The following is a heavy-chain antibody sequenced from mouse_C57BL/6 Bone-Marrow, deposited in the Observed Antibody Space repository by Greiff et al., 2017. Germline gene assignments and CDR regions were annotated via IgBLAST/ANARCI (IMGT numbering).Heavy chain of an antibody. CDR1: GYTFTNYW. CDR2: IYPGGGYT. J-gene: IGHJ1*03. D-gene: IGHD2-4*01. CDR3: AREGLPWYFDV. V-gene: IGHV1-63*01. Sequence: VQLQQSGAELVRPGPSVKMSCKASGYTFTNYWIGWAKQRPGHGLEWIGDIYPGGGYTNYNEKFKGKATLTADKSSSTAYMQFSSLTSEDSAIYYCAREGLPWYFDVWGTGTTVTVSS.